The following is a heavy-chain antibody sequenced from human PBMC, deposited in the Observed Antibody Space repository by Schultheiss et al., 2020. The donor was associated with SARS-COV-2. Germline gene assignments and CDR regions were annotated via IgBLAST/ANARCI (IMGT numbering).Heavy chain of an antibody. CDR3: ARRGGRDYYYGMDV. CDR2: ISGSGGST. D-gene: IGHD2-15*01. CDR1: GFTVSSKY. Sequence: GGSLRLSCAASGFTVSSKYMSWVRQAPGKGLEWVSGISGSGGSTYYADSVKGRFTVSRDNSKNTLYLQMGSLRAEDMAVYYCARRGGRDYYYGMDVWGQGTTVTVSS. V-gene: IGHV3-53*05. J-gene: IGHJ6*02.